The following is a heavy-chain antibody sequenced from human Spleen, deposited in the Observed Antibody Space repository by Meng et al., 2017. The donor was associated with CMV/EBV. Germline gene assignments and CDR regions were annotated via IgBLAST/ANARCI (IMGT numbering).Heavy chain of an antibody. V-gene: IGHV1-2*02. J-gene: IGHJ4*02. CDR1: GYTFTGYH. CDR3: ARGLRYFDPHDFDY. CDR2: INPDSGGT. Sequence: ASVKVSCKASGYTFTGYHMHWVRQAPGQGLEWMGWINPDSGGTNYAQKFQGRGTMTTDTSITTAYMELSRLRSDDTAVYYCARGLRYFDPHDFDYWSQGTLVTVSS. D-gene: IGHD3-9*01.